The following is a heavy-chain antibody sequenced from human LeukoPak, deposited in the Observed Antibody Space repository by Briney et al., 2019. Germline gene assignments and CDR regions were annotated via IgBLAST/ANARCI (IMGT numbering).Heavy chain of an antibody. V-gene: IGHV1-69*05. CDR2: IIPIFGTA. J-gene: IGHJ4*02. CDR3: ATVIAAAGTTSDY. D-gene: IGHD6-13*01. Sequence: GASVKVSCKASGGTFSSYAISWVRQAPGQGLEWMGRIIPIFGTANYAQKFQGRVTITTDESPSTAYMEPSSLRSEDTAVYYCATVIAAAGTTSDYWGQGTLVTVSS. CDR1: GGTFSSYA.